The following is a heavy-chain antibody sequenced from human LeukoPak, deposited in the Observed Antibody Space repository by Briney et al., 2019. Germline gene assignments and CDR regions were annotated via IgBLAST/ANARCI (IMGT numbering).Heavy chain of an antibody. Sequence: GGSLRLSCAASGFTFSSYAMSWVRQAPGKGLEWVANIKEDGSDKYYVDSVKGRFTISRDNAKNSLYLQMNSLRAEDTAVYYCARKTVVGSYFDYWGQGTPVTVSS. CDR3: ARKTVVGSYFDY. V-gene: IGHV3-7*03. J-gene: IGHJ4*02. CDR2: IKEDGSDK. D-gene: IGHD4-23*01. CDR1: GFTFSSYA.